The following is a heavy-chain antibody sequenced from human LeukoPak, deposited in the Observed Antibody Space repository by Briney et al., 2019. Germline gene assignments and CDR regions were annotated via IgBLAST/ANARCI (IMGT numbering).Heavy chain of an antibody. CDR1: GFTFSSYG. Sequence: GASLRLSCTASGFTFSSYGMHWVRQAPGKGLEWVAFIRYDGSNKYYADSVKGRFTISRDNSKNTLYLQMNSLRAEDTAVYYCAKGRRYSNPSFDYWGQGTPVTVSS. V-gene: IGHV3-30*02. CDR3: AKGRRYSNPSFDY. CDR2: IRYDGSNK. D-gene: IGHD4-11*01. J-gene: IGHJ4*02.